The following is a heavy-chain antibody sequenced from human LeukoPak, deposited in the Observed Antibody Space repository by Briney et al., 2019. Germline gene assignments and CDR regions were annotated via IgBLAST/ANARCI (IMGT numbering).Heavy chain of an antibody. D-gene: IGHD3-3*01. Sequence: SETLSLTRTVSGGSISSYYWSWIRQPPGKGLEWIGYVYYSGSTNSIPSLKSRVTISVDTSKNHFTLKLSSVTAADTAVYYCARGWADDFRSGYPYYMDVWGKGTTVTVSS. J-gene: IGHJ6*03. V-gene: IGHV4-59*01. CDR2: VYYSGST. CDR1: GGSISSYY. CDR3: ARGWADDFRSGYPYYMDV.